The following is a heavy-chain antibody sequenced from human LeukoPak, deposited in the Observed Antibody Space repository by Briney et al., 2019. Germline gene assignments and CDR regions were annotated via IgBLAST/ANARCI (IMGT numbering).Heavy chain of an antibody. CDR2: ISSSGGST. D-gene: IGHD6-19*01. CDR1: GFTFSSYA. J-gene: IGHJ4*02. Sequence: PGGSLRLSCAASGFTFSSYAMNCVRQAPGKGLEWVSFISSSGGSTYYADSVKGRFTISRDSSKNTLYLQMNSLRAEDTAVYYCAKAGEGSGWYLGYFEYWGQGTLVTVSS. CDR3: AKAGEGSGWYLGYFEY. V-gene: IGHV3-23*01.